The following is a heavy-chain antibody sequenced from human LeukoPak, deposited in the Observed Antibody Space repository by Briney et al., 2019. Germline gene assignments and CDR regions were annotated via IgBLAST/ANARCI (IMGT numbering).Heavy chain of an antibody. CDR2: ISWNSGSI. Sequence: GGSLRLSCAASGFTFDDYAMHWVRQAPGKGLEWVSGISWNSGSIGYADSVKGRFTISRDNAKNSLYLQMNSLRAEDTALYYCAKDRTSSWYGVGSRNDAFDIWGQGTMVTVSS. V-gene: IGHV3-9*01. J-gene: IGHJ3*02. CDR3: AKDRTSSWYGVGSRNDAFDI. D-gene: IGHD6-13*01. CDR1: GFTFDDYA.